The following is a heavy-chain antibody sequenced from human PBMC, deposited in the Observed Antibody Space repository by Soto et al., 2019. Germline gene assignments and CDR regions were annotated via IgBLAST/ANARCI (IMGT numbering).Heavy chain of an antibody. Sequence: GGSLRLSCAVSGFIFSNYGMSWVRQAPGKGLEWVSSISESGGSTYYAGSVKGRFTLSRDNSKNTMYLQLNSLRPDDTAVYYCARRSYCSSTSCDKFFDNWGQGTLVTVSS. CDR1: GFIFSNYG. V-gene: IGHV3-23*01. CDR3: ARRSYCSSTSCDKFFDN. D-gene: IGHD2-2*02. J-gene: IGHJ4*02. CDR2: ISESGGST.